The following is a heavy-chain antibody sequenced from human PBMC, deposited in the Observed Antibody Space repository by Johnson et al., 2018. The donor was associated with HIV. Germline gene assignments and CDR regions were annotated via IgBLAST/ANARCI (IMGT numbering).Heavy chain of an antibody. J-gene: IGHJ3*02. CDR2: FKGKTDGWTT. D-gene: IGHD3-10*01. CDR1: GFTFTNAW. V-gene: IGHV3-15*01. Sequence: VQLVESGGDLVKPGGSLRLSCTVSGFTFTNAWMSWVRQAPGKGLEWVGRFKGKTDGWTTDFAAPVKGRFTISRDDSKITLYLQMNSLRTDDTAVYYCARGDRGDALDIWGQGPMVTVPS. CDR3: ARGDRGDALDI.